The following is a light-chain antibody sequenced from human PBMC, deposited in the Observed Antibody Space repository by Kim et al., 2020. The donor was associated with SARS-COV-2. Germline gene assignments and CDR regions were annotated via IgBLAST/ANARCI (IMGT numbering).Light chain of an antibody. CDR2: KVS. CDR1: QSLVHSDGNTY. Sequence: DVVMTQSPLSLPVTLGQPASLSCRSSQSLVHSDGNTYLSWFHQRPGQSARRLIYKVSIRDSGVPDRFSGSGSGTDFTLKISRVEAEDVGVYYCMQGTHWPPVTFGGGTKLEI. CDR3: MQGTHWPPVT. V-gene: IGKV2-30*02. J-gene: IGKJ4*01.